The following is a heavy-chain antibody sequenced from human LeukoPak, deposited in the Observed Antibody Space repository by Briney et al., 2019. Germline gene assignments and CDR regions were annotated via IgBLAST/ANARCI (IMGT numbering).Heavy chain of an antibody. J-gene: IGHJ4*02. CDR2: ISYDGSNK. V-gene: IGHV3-30-3*01. D-gene: IGHD3-9*01. CDR3: AKDLTPDGAWDIDY. Sequence: GRSLRLSCAASGFTFSSYAMHWVRQAPGKGLEWVAVISYDGSNKYYTDSVKGRFTISRDNSMNTLYLQMNSLRAEDTAVYYCAKDLTPDGAWDIDYWGQGTLITVSS. CDR1: GFTFSSYA.